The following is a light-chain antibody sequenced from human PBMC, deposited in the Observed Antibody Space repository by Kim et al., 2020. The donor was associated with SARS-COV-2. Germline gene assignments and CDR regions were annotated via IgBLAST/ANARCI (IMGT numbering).Light chain of an antibody. Sequence: ETVLTQSPGTLSLSPGERATLSCRASQSVSSSYVAWYQQKPGQPPRLLIYGASSRATGIPDRFSGSGSGTDFTLTISRLEPEDFAVYYCQQYGSSLYTFGQGTKLEIK. CDR2: GAS. CDR1: QSVSSSY. CDR3: QQYGSSLYT. J-gene: IGKJ2*01. V-gene: IGKV3-20*01.